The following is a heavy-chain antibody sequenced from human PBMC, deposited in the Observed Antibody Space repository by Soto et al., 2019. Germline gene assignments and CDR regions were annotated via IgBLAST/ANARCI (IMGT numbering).Heavy chain of an antibody. V-gene: IGHV4-59*08. J-gene: IGHJ4*02. CDR2: IHHSGST. D-gene: IGHD2-2*01. CDR1: GGYISNYY. Sequence: SETLSLTCTVSGGYISNYYRSWIRQPPGKGLEWIGYIHHSGSTNYNPSLKSRVTISIDTSKNQFSLKLSSVTAADTAVYYCARQDCSSTSCYFDSWGQGTLVTVSS. CDR3: ARQDCSSTSCYFDS.